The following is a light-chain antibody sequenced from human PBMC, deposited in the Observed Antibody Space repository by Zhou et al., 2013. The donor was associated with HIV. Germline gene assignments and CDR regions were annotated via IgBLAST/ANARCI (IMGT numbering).Light chain of an antibody. CDR2: GAS. CDR3: QQRFKWPQLT. CDR1: QSVSSSY. J-gene: IGKJ4*01. Sequence: EIVLTQSPGTLSLSPGERATLSCRASQSVSSSYLAWYQQKPGQAPRLLIYGASSRAIGIPDRFSGSGSGTDFTLIISRLEPEDFAVYYCQQRFKWPQLTFGGGTKVDIK. V-gene: IGKV3D-20*02.